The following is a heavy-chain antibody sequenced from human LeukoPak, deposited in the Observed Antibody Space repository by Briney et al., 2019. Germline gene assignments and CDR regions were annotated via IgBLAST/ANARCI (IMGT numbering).Heavy chain of an antibody. V-gene: IGHV1-18*01. Sequence: VASVKVSCKASGYTFTSYGISWVRQAPGQGLEWMGWISAYNGNTNYAQKLQGRVTMTTDTSTSTAYMELRSLRSDDTAVYYCARDQRGYCSGGSCSHSDYWGQGTLVTVSP. CDR3: ARDQRGYCSGGSCSHSDY. D-gene: IGHD2-15*01. CDR2: ISAYNGNT. J-gene: IGHJ4*02. CDR1: GYTFTSYG.